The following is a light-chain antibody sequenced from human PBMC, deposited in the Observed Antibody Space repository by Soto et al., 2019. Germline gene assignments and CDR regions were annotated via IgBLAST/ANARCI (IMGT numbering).Light chain of an antibody. CDR3: QQRSNWLWT. J-gene: IGKJ1*01. V-gene: IGKV3D-20*02. CDR2: GAS. Sequence: EIVLTQSPGTLSLSPGERATLSCRASQSVSSNYFAWYQQKPGQAPRLLIYGASSRATGIPDRFGGSGSGTDFTLTISSLEPEDFAVYYCQQRSNWLWTFGQGTKVDI. CDR1: QSVSSNY.